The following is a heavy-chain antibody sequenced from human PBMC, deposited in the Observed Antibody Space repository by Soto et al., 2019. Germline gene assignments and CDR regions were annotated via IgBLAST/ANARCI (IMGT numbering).Heavy chain of an antibody. CDR2: IYYSGST. CDR1: GGSISSYY. V-gene: IGHV4-59*01. Sequence: QVQLQESGPGLVKPSETLSLTCTVSGGSISSYYWSWIRQPPGKGLEWIGYIYYSGSTNYNPSLKSRGTISVDTSQNQFSLKLSSVTAADTAVYYCARVAAAGTGWWFDPWGQGTLVTVSS. CDR3: ARVAAAGTGWWFDP. J-gene: IGHJ5*02. D-gene: IGHD6-13*01.